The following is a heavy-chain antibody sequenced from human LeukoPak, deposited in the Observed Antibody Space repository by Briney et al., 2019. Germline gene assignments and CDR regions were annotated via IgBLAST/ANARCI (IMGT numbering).Heavy chain of an antibody. Sequence: GGSLRLSCAASGFTFSDYSMNWVRQAPGKGLEWVSSISSTSSYIYYADSVKGRLTNSRDNAKNSLFLQMNTLRAEDTAMYYRARDLGGWFDPWGQRTLVTVSS. J-gene: IGHJ5*02. D-gene: IGHD3-16*01. V-gene: IGHV3-21*01. CDR1: GFTFSDYS. CDR2: ISSTSSYI. CDR3: ARDLGGWFDP.